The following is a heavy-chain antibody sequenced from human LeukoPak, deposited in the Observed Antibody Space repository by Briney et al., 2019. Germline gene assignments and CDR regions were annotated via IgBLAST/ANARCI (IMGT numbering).Heavy chain of an antibody. Sequence: PSGGSLRLSCAATGFTLSGHSMNWVRQAPGKGLEWVSYISSSSSTIYYADSVKGRFTISRDNAKNSLYLQMNSLRAEDTALYHCARRRHSSSSFIDYWGQGTLVTVSS. J-gene: IGHJ4*02. V-gene: IGHV3-48*04. CDR1: GFTLSGHS. CDR3: ARRRHSSSSFIDY. D-gene: IGHD6-6*01. CDR2: ISSSSSTI.